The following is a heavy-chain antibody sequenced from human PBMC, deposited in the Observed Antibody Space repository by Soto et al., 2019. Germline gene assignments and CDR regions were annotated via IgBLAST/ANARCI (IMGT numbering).Heavy chain of an antibody. CDR3: AREPQQAGPPLNWFDP. V-gene: IGHV3-33*01. CDR2: IWYDGRNK. D-gene: IGHD6-13*01. J-gene: IGHJ5*02. Sequence: QVQLVESGGGVVQPGRSLRLSCAASGFTFSSYGMHWVRQAPGKGLEWVAVIWYDGRNKYYADSVKGRFTISRDNSKNTLYLQMNSLRAEDTAVYYCAREPQQAGPPLNWFDPWGQGTLVTVSS. CDR1: GFTFSSYG.